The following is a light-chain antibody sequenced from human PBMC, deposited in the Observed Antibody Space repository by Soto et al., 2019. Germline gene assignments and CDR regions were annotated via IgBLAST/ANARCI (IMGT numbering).Light chain of an antibody. V-gene: IGLV2-23*01. Sequence: QSALTQPASVSGSPGQSITISCTGPSSDVGSYSLVSWYQQHPGKAPQLMIYEGNQRPSGVSNRFSGSKSSNTASLTISGLQAEDEADYYCCSYAGSSAVLFGGGTKLTVL. CDR3: CSYAGSSAVL. CDR2: EGN. CDR1: SSDVGSYSL. J-gene: IGLJ2*01.